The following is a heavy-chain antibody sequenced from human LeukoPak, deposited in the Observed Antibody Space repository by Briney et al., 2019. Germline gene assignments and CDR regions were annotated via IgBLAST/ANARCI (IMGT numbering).Heavy chain of an antibody. V-gene: IGHV4-4*07. CDR1: GGSISSYY. Sequence: PSETLSLTCTVSGGSISSYYWSWIRQPAGKGLEWIGRIYTSGSTNYNPSLKSRVTMSVDTSKNQFSLKLSSVTAADTAVYYCARELTGPYYYYYYMDVWGKGTTVTVSS. D-gene: IGHD7-27*01. CDR2: IYTSGST. J-gene: IGHJ6*03. CDR3: ARELTGPYYYYYYMDV.